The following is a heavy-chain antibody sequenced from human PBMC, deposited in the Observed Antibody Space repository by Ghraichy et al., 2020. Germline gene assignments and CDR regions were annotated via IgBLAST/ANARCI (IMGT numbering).Heavy chain of an antibody. D-gene: IGHD2-2*01. CDR1: GGSISSYY. CDR2: IYTSGST. CDR3: ARLVGLPDAFDI. J-gene: IGHJ3*02. Sequence: SETLSLTCTVSGGSISSYYWSWIRQPPGKGLEWIGYIYTSGSTNYNPSLKSRVTISVDTSKNQFSLKLSSVTAADTAVYYCARLVGLPDAFDIWGQGTMVTVSS. V-gene: IGHV4-4*09.